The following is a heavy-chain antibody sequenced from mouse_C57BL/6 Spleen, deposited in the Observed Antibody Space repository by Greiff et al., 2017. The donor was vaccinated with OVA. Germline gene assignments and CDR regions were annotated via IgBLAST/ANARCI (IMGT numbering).Heavy chain of an antibody. V-gene: IGHV1-37*01. D-gene: IGHD1-1*01. CDR2: INPYNGDT. CDR1: GYSFTGYF. J-gene: IGHJ1*03. CDR3: AREGTTVVGREGYFDV. Sequence: EVKLMESGPELVKPGASVKISCKASGYSFTGYFMNWVKQSHGKSLERIGRINPYNGDTFYNQKFKGKATLTVDKSSSTAHMERLSLTSEDCAVYYCAREGTTVVGREGYFDVWGTGTPVTLSS.